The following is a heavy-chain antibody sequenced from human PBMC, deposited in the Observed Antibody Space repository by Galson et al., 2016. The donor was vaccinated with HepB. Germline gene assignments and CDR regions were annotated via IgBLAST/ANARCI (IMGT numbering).Heavy chain of an antibody. V-gene: IGHV3-7*04. CDR2: ISPDGSGK. CDR1: GFTFSSHW. J-gene: IGHJ5*01. CDR3: ARGPSDSDFGSYFDS. Sequence: SLRLSCAASGFTFSSHWMSWVRQAPGKGLERVANISPDGSGKSYVDSVKGRFTVSRDNAKNSLYLQMNSLGAEDTAVYFCARGPSDSDFGSYFDSWGQGALVTVSS. D-gene: IGHD3-3*01.